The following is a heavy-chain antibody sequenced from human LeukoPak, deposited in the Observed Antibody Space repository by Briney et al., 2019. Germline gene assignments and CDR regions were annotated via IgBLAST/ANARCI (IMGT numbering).Heavy chain of an antibody. J-gene: IGHJ3*02. D-gene: IGHD2-2*01. CDR1: GFTFSSYW. V-gene: IGHV3-74*01. CDR3: ARLQLDDAFDI. Sequence: GGSLRLSCAASGFTFSSYWMHRVRQAPGKGLVWVSRINSDGSSTSYADSVKGRFTISRDNAKNTLYLQMNSLRAEDTAVYYCARLQLDDAFDIWGQGTMVTVSS. CDR2: INSDGSST.